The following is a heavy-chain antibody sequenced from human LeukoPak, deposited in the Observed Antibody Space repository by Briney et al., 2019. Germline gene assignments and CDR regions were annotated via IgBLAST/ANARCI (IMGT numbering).Heavy chain of an antibody. J-gene: IGHJ3*02. CDR3: AREYYYDSSGKTNAFDI. D-gene: IGHD3-22*01. Sequence: ASVKVSCKASEYTFTSYDINWVRQATGQGLEWMGWMNPNSGNTGYAQKFQGRVTITRNTSISTAYMELSSLRSEDTAVYYCAREYYYDSSGKTNAFDIWGQGTMVTVSS. V-gene: IGHV1-8*03. CDR2: MNPNSGNT. CDR1: EYTFTSYD.